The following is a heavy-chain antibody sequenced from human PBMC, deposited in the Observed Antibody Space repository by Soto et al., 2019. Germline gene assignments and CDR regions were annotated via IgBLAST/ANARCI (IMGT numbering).Heavy chain of an antibody. CDR1: GFTFSSYG. V-gene: IGHV3-30*02. CDR2: IWYDGSNK. Sequence: PGGSLRLSCAASGFTFSSYGMPWGRQGPGKGLEWVAVIWYDGSNKYYADSVKGRFTISRDNSKNTLYLQMNSLRAEDTAVYYCAKDRMVYASYYYYGMDVWGQGTTVTVSS. CDR3: AKDRMVYASYYYYGMDV. D-gene: IGHD2-8*01. J-gene: IGHJ6*02.